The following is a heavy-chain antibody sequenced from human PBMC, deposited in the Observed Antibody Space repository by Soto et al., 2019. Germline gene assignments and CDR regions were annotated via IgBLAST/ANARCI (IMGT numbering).Heavy chain of an antibody. CDR3: TREGTFGSGSNEAWFDP. V-gene: IGHV3-33*08. J-gene: IGHJ5*02. CDR2: IWYDGSKE. D-gene: IGHD6-25*01. Sequence: GGSLRLSCTASGFTFSSFGMSWFRQAPGKGLEWVALIWYDGSKEYYADSVKGRFTISRDDSKNTVYLQMDSLRAEDTAVYYCTREGTFGSGSNEAWFDPWGQGT. CDR1: GFTFSSFG.